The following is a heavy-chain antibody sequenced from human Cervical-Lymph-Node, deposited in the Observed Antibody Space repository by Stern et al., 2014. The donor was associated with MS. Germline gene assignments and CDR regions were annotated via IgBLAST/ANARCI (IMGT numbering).Heavy chain of an antibody. D-gene: IGHD5-24*01. CDR1: GGTFRTSA. J-gene: IGHJ4*02. Sequence: VQLVQSGAEVKKPGSSVKVSCTSSGGTFRTSAISWVRQAPGQGPEWMGGIIPIFRVANYAQRFRDRVTITADESTNTVYMELRSLRYEDTAVYFCAGEREEMATKYYFDYWGQGTLVTVSS. V-gene: IGHV1-69*01. CDR2: IIPIFRVA. CDR3: AGEREEMATKYYFDY.